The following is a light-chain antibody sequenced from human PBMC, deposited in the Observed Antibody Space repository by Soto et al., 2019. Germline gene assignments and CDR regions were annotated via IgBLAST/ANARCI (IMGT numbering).Light chain of an antibody. CDR2: GAS. J-gene: IGKJ3*01. CDR3: QQYGGSPLFT. CDR1: QGVTTAY. Sequence: EIVLTQSPGTLSLSPGERATLSCRASQGVTTAYLAWYQHKPGQAPRLLIYGASYRAAGIPDRFSGSGSGIDFTLTISRLEPEDFAVYSCQQYGGSPLFTFGPGTRVDF. V-gene: IGKV3-20*01.